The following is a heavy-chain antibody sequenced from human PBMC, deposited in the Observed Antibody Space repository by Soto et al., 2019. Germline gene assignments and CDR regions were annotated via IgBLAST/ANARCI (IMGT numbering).Heavy chain of an antibody. D-gene: IGHD4-17*01. Sequence: SETLSLTCAVYGGSFSGYYWSWIRQPPGKGLEWIGEINHSGSTNYNPSLKSRVTISVDTSKNQFSLKLSSVTAADTAVYYCARARTTATQKDYYYYGMDVWGQGTTVTVSS. V-gene: IGHV4-34*01. J-gene: IGHJ6*02. CDR1: GGSFSGYY. CDR3: ARARTTATQKDYYYYGMDV. CDR2: INHSGST.